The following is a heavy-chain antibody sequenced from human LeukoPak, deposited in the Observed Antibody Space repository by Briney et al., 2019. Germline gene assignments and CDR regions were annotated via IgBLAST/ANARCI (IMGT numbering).Heavy chain of an antibody. CDR3: AKDGKNHFDY. CDR1: GFTFDDYP. J-gene: IGHJ4*02. D-gene: IGHD1-14*01. V-gene: IGHV3-43*01. CDR2: ISWDAGTT. Sequence: GRSLRLSCAASGFTFDDYPMHWVRQGPGKGLEWVSLISWDAGTTYYADSVKGRFTISRDNSKNSLYLQMNSLRTEDTALYYCAKDGKNHFDYWGQGTLVTVSS.